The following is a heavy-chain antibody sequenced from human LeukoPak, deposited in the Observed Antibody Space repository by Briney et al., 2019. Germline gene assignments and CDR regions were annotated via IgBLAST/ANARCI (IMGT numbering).Heavy chain of an antibody. J-gene: IGHJ4*02. Sequence: GGSLRLSCAASGFTFTNYAMNWVRQAPGKGLGWVSSISSNSDYIYYADSLKGRFTISRDNAKNSLYQQMNSLRAEDTAVYYCARVPYSSWFYFDFWGQGTLVTVSS. CDR2: ISSNSDYI. CDR3: ARVPYSSWFYFDF. D-gene: IGHD6-13*01. V-gene: IGHV3-21*01. CDR1: GFTFTNYA.